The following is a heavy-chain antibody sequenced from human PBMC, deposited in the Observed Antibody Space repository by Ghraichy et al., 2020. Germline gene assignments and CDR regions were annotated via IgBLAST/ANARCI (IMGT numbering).Heavy chain of an antibody. D-gene: IGHD5-24*01. Sequence: SQTLSLTCAVYGGSLTNYYWDWIRQTPGKGLEWIGEINHSGSTNYNPSLKSRVAISLDTSKNQFFLKLNSVTVADTAGYFCARRSIRSTVVLQPPTRGGFDPWGQGVLVTVSS. V-gene: IGHV4-34*01. CDR1: GGSLTNYY. CDR2: INHSGST. J-gene: IGHJ5*02. CDR3: ARRSIRSTVVLQPPTRGGFDP.